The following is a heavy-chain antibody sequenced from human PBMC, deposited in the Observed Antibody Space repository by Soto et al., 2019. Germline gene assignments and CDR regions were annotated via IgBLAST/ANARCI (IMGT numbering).Heavy chain of an antibody. V-gene: IGHV4-59*01. Sequence: QVQLQESGPGLVKPSETLSLTCTVSGDSISNKYWSWIRQPPGKGLEWIGYIDYSGGTNYNPSLKSRVTISADTSKNQLSLKLSSVTAADTAVYYCSRGRSSYYGMDVWGQGTTVTVSS. J-gene: IGHJ6*02. CDR3: SRGRSSYYGMDV. CDR1: GDSISNKY. CDR2: IDYSGGT. D-gene: IGHD3-10*01.